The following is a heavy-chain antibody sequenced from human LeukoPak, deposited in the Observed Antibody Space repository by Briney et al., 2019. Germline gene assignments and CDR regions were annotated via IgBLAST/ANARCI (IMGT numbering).Heavy chain of an antibody. D-gene: IGHD3-3*01. J-gene: IGHJ4*02. CDR1: GFTFSIYA. CDR2: ISVSGGST. Sequence: GGSLRLSCEASGFTFSIYAMSWVRQAPGEGLEWVSTISVSGGSTYYADSVRGRFTISRDNSKNTLYLQMNSLRAEDTGVYYCAKGGRFLEWLAHDYWGQGTLVTVSS. V-gene: IGHV3-23*01. CDR3: AKGGRFLEWLAHDY.